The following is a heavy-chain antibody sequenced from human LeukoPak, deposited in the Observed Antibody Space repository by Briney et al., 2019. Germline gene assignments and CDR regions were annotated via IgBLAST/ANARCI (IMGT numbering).Heavy chain of an antibody. V-gene: IGHV4-4*07. J-gene: IGHJ5*02. Sequence: SETLSLTCTVSGGSISSYYWSCIRQPAGKGLEWIGRIYTSGSTNYNPSLKSRVTMSIAAYKNQFSLKLSSVAAADTAVYYCARVAAAHGFDPWGQGTLVTVSS. D-gene: IGHD6-13*01. CDR3: ARVAAAHGFDP. CDR1: GGSISSYY. CDR2: IYTSGST.